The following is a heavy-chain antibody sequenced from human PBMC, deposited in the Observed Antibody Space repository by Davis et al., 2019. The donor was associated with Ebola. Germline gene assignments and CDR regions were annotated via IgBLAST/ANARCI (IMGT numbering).Heavy chain of an antibody. CDR1: GFAFRTYA. Sequence: GESLKISCLAPGFAFRTYAINWVRQAPEKGLEWVSSISGNGDRTHYADSVEGRFTISRDNSENTVYLQMNSLRVEDTAIYYCARDPQVYNWNAHPTWDQWGQGTLVTVSS. J-gene: IGHJ4*02. V-gene: IGHV3-23*01. CDR2: ISGNGDRT. D-gene: IGHD1-20*01. CDR3: ARDPQVYNWNAHPTWDQ.